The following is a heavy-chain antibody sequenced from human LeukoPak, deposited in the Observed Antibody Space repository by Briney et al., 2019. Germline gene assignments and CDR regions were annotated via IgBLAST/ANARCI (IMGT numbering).Heavy chain of an antibody. Sequence: PGESLKISCEASGYTFTNYWITWVRQMPGKGLEWMGRVDPSDSYANYSPSFQGRVTISADKSISTAYLQWSSLKASDTAMYYCARHSSNLVDPWGQGTLVTVSS. D-gene: IGHD1-14*01. J-gene: IGHJ5*02. CDR1: GYTFTNYW. CDR2: VDPSDSYA. V-gene: IGHV5-10-1*01. CDR3: ARHSSNLVDP.